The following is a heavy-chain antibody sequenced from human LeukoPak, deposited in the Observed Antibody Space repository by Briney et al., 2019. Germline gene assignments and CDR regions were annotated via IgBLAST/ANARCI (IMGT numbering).Heavy chain of an antibody. CDR3: ARGYSGSYSHYYYYYGMDV. CDR2: IYYSGST. CDR1: GRSISSSSYY. V-gene: IGHV4-39*01. J-gene: IGHJ6*02. D-gene: IGHD1-26*01. Sequence: SETLSLTCTVSGRSISSSSYYWGWIRQPPGKGLEWIGSIYYSGSTYYNPSLKSRVTISVDTSKNQFSLKLSSVTAADTAVYYCARGYSGSYSHYYYYYGMDVWGQGTTVTVSS.